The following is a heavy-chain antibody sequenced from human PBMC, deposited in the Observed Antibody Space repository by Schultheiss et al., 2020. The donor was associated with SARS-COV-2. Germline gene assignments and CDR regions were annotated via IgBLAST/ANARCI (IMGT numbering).Heavy chain of an antibody. CDR2: ISGSGGST. Sequence: GGSLRLSCAASGFTFSSYSMNWVRQAPGKGLEWVSAISGSGGSTYYADSVKGRFTISRDNSKNTLYLQMNSLRAEDTAVYYCAKGGFSGPHYFDYWGQGTLVTVSS. CDR1: GFTFSSYS. J-gene: IGHJ4*02. D-gene: IGHD3-3*01. CDR3: AKGGFSGPHYFDY. V-gene: IGHV3-23*01.